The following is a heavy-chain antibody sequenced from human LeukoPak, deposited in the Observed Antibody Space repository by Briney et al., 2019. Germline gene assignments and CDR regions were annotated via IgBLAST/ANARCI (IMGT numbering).Heavy chain of an antibody. CDR3: AKVSSYYYYYMDV. J-gene: IGHJ6*03. Sequence: GGSLRLSCAASGFTFSSYAMHWVRQAPGKGLEWVAVISYDGSNKYYADSVKGRFTISRDNSKNTLYLQMNSLRAEHTAVYYCAKVSSYYYYYMDVWGKGTTVTVSS. V-gene: IGHV3-30*04. CDR2: ISYDGSNK. CDR1: GFTFSSYA.